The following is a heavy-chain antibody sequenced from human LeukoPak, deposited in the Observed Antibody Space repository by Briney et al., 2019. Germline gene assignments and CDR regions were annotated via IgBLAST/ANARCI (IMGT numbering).Heavy chain of an antibody. CDR1: GFTFSSYA. V-gene: IGHV3-23*01. Sequence: GGSLRLSCAASGFTFSSYAMSWVRQAPGKGLEWVSAISGSGGSTYYADSVKGRFTISRDNSKNTLYLQMNSLRVEDTAVYYCAKSESGLRLGGLSSFDYWGQGTLVTVSS. D-gene: IGHD3-16*02. CDR3: AKSESGLRLGGLSSFDY. J-gene: IGHJ4*02. CDR2: ISGSGGST.